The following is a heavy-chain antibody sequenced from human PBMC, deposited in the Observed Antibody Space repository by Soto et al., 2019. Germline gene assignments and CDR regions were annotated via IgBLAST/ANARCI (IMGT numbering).Heavy chain of an antibody. Sequence: KTSETLSLTCAVYGGSFSGYYWSWICQPPGKGLEWIGEINHSGSTNYNPSLKSRVTISVDTSKNQFSLKLSSVTAADTAVYYCARGPRVLRYFDWSHGDEFDYWGQGTLVTVSS. V-gene: IGHV4-34*01. J-gene: IGHJ4*02. D-gene: IGHD3-9*01. CDR2: INHSGST. CDR1: GGSFSGYY. CDR3: ARGPRVLRYFDWSHGDEFDY.